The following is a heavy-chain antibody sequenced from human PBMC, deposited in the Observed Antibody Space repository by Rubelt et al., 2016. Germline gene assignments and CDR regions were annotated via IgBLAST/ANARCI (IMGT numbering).Heavy chain of an antibody. CDR2: ISSSSSYI. CDR3: ARDFGSGSYHDAFDI. Sequence: EVQLVESGGTLVQPGGSLRLSCAASGFTSSDHYMDWVRQAPGQGLEWVSSISSSSSYIYYADTVKGRFTISRDNAKNSLYLQMNSLRAEDTAVYYCARDFGSGSYHDAFDIWGQGTMVTVSS. V-gene: IGHV3-21*01. D-gene: IGHD1-26*01. CDR1: GFTSSDHY. J-gene: IGHJ3*02.